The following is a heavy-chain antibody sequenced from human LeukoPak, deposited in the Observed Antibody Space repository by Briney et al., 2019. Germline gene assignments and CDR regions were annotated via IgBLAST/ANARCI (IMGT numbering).Heavy chain of an antibody. Sequence: PSETLSLTCTVSGGSISSYYWSWIRQPPGKGLEWIGYIYYSGSTNYNPSLKSRVTISVDTSKNQFSLKLSSVTAADTAVYYCARHAYCTNGVCYVRAFDIWGQGTMVTVSS. CDR2: IYYSGST. V-gene: IGHV4-59*08. CDR1: GGSISSYY. CDR3: ARHAYCTNGVCYVRAFDI. J-gene: IGHJ3*02. D-gene: IGHD2-8*01.